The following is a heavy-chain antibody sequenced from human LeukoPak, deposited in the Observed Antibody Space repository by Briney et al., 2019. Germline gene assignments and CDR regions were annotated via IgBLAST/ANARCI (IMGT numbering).Heavy chain of an antibody. Sequence: SETLSLTCAVYVGSFSGYYWSWIRQPPGKGLEWIGEINHSGSTNYNPSLKSRVTISVDTSKNQFSLKLSSVTAADTAVYYCARGRITIFGVVMRHYYYYYMDVWGKGTTVTVSS. D-gene: IGHD3-3*01. V-gene: IGHV4-34*01. J-gene: IGHJ6*03. CDR3: ARGRITIFGVVMRHYYYYYMDV. CDR2: INHSGST. CDR1: VGSFSGYY.